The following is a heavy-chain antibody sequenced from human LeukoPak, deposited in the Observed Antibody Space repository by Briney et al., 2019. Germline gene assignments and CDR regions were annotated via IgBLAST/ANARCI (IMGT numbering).Heavy chain of an antibody. CDR1: GVPISPYY. J-gene: IGHJ6*02. Sequence: SETLSLTCTVSGVPISPYYWSWIRKPPGKGREWIGYIYYSGTTNYNPSLKSRVTMSVDTSNNHLSLRLTSVTAADTALYYCARHSYNYYGLDVWGQGTTITVSS. CDR3: ARHSYNYYGLDV. V-gene: IGHV4-59*08. CDR2: IYYSGTT.